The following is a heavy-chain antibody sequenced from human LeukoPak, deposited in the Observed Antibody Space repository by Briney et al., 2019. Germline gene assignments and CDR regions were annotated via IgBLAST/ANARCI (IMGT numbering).Heavy chain of an antibody. V-gene: IGHV3-49*04. CDR3: TRGSRRFEY. CDR2: IRAKAYGGTT. Sequence: PGGSLRLSCAGSGFTFGDFPMTWVRQAPGKGLELVGYIRAKAYGGTTEYASSVKCIFTISRDDSKTIAFLQLKSIQTLDTAIYSCTRGSRRFEYWGQGVLVPVSS. J-gene: IGHJ4*02. D-gene: IGHD6-6*01. CDR1: GFTFGDFP.